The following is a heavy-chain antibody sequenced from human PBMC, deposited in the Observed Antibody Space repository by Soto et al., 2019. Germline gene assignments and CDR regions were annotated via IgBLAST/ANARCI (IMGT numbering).Heavy chain of an antibody. CDR1: GYTFNDYS. V-gene: IGHV1-2*02. D-gene: IGHD7-27*01. CDR2: INPKTGGR. CDR3: AKVRDVPITTGAALDF. J-gene: IGHJ4*02. Sequence: QVQLVQSGAEVKKPGDSVKVSCKTFGYTFNDYSINWVRQAPGRGLERMGWINPKTGGRKYLQEFQDRVNMTSDTSITTADLVLKTLSSDDAAVYYCAKVRDVPITTGAALDFWGQGTLVTVSS.